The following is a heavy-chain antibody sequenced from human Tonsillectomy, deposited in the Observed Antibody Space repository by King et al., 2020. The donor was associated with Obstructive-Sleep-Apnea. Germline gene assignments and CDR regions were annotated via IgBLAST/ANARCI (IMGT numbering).Heavy chain of an antibody. CDR1: GGSISSYY. J-gene: IGHJ5*02. D-gene: IGHD1-14*01. CDR2: IYNSGST. Sequence: VQLQESGPGLVKPSETLSLTCTVSGGSISSYYWSWIRQPPGKELEWIGCIYNSGSTNYNPSLKSRATISVDTSKKQFSLKMTSVTAADTAVYYCARGGIPSGWFDPWGQGTLVTVSS. CDR3: ARGGIPSGWFDP. V-gene: IGHV4-59*01.